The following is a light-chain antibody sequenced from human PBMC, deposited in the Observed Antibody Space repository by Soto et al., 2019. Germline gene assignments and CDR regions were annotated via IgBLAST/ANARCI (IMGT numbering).Light chain of an antibody. V-gene: IGKV1-5*01. CDR3: QQYHSYS. Sequence: DIQITQSPSTLSASVGDRVTITCRASQSISSWLAWYPRKPGTAPKVLVYHASNLQSGVPSRFSGSGSGTEFTLTISSLQPDDFATYYCQQYHSYSFGQGTKVDI. CDR2: HAS. CDR1: QSISSW. J-gene: IGKJ1*01.